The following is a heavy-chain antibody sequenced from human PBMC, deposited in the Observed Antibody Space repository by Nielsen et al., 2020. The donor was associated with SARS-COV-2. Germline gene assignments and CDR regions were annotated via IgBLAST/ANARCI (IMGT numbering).Heavy chain of an antibody. CDR3: ARDPEGLFWYFDL. J-gene: IGHJ2*01. CDR1: GFTFSSYA. Sequence: GESLKISCAASGFTFSSYAMHWVRQAPGKGLEWVAVISYDGSNKYYADSVKGRFTISRDNSKNTLYLQMNSLRAEDAAVYYCARDPEGLFWYFDLWGRGTLVTVSS. CDR2: ISYDGSNK. D-gene: IGHD3-3*01. V-gene: IGHV3-30-3*01.